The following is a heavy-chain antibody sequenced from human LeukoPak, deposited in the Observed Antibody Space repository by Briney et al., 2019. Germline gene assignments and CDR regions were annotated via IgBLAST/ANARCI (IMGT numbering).Heavy chain of an antibody. CDR2: INQAGSET. Sequence: GGSLRLSCAASGFTFSTYWMSWVRQAPGKGLEWVAIINQAGSETFYVDSVTGRFTISRDNAKTSLYLQMNSLRAEDTAVYYCARVQRWSDYFDYWGQGTLVTVSS. J-gene: IGHJ4*02. CDR1: GFTFSTYW. V-gene: IGHV3-7*01. CDR3: ARVQRWSDYFDY. D-gene: IGHD4-23*01.